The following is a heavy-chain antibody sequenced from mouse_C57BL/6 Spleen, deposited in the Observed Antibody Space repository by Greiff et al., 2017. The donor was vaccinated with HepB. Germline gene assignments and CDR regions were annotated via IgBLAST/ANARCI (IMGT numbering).Heavy chain of an antibody. CDR3: ARDYSRY. Sequence: VQLQQSGAELVKPGASVKLSCKASGYTFTSYWMQWVKQRPGQGLEWIGEIDPSDSYTNYNQKFKGKATLTVDTSSSTAYMQLSSLTSEDSAVYYCARDYSRYWGQGTTLTVSS. V-gene: IGHV1-50*01. D-gene: IGHD2-12*01. J-gene: IGHJ2*01. CDR1: GYTFTSYW. CDR2: IDPSDSYT.